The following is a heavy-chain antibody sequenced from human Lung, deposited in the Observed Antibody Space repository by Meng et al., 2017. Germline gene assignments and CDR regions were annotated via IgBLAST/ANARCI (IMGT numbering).Heavy chain of an antibody. CDR3: AVMGLYGDYDNWYFDL. Sequence: QVQLVQSGAEVKKPVASVNVSCKALGYTFIRYGLSWVRQAPGQGLEWMGWISTYNGNTNYAPKFQGRVTMTTDTSTSTAYMELRSLRSDDTAVYYCAVMGLYGDYDNWYFDLWGRGTLVTVSS. CDR1: GYTFIRYG. J-gene: IGHJ2*01. CDR2: ISTYNGNT. V-gene: IGHV1-18*01. D-gene: IGHD4-17*01.